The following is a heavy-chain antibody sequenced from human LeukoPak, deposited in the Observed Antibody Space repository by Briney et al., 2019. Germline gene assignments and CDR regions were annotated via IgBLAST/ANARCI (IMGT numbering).Heavy chain of an antibody. Sequence: ASVKVSCKASGYTCTSYGISWVRQAPGQGLEWMGWISAYNGNTNYAQKLQGRVAMTTDTSTSTAYMELRSLRSDDTAVYYCARDICSSTSCYEDYWGQGTLVTVSS. CDR2: ISAYNGNT. D-gene: IGHD2-2*01. V-gene: IGHV1-18*04. CDR3: ARDICSSTSCYEDY. J-gene: IGHJ4*02. CDR1: GYTCTSYG.